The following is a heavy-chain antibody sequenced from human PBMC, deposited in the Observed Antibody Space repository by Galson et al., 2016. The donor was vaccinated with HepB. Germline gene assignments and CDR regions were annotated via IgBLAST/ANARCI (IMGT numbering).Heavy chain of an antibody. CDR2: ISQSGSYL. D-gene: IGHD4-23*01. CDR3: AGVYGGYSDDFLEC. J-gene: IGHJ4*02. V-gene: IGHV3-11*03. CDR1: GFAFSDYY. Sequence: SLRLSCAGSGFAFSDYYMSWIRQAPGKGLESVAYISQSGSYLKYADSVEGRFTISRDNAKDSLYLQMDSLRAEDTAVYYCAGVYGGYSDDFLECWGQGTPVTVSS.